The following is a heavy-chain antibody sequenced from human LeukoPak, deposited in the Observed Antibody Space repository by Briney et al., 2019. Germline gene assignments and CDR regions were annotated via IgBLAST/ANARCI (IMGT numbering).Heavy chain of an antibody. CDR1: GGSISSYY. D-gene: IGHD5-18*01. CDR3: ARVGSSYGVYYYYMDV. V-gene: IGHV4-4*07. CDR2: IYTSGST. J-gene: IGHJ6*03. Sequence: SETLSLTCTVSGGSISSYYWSWIRQPAGKGLEWIGRIYTSGSTNYNPSLKSRVTMSVDTAKNQFSLKLSSVTAADTAVYYCARVGSSYGVYYYYMDVWGKGTTVTISS.